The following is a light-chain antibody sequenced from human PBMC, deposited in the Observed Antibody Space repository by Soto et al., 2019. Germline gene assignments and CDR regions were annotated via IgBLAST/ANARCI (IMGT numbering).Light chain of an antibody. CDR2: EVT. CDR3: SSHAGYSAVYV. CDR1: SSDIGAYDY. Sequence: QSALTQPASVSRSPGQSITISCTGTSSDIGAYDYVSWYQQYPGRVPKLLIHEVTNRPSGVSDRFSGSKSGNTASLTISGLQTEDEADYYCSSHAGYSAVYVFGTGTKLTVL. V-gene: IGLV2-14*01. J-gene: IGLJ1*01.